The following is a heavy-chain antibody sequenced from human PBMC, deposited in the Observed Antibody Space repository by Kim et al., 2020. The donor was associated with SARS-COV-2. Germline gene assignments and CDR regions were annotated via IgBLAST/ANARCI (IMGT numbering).Heavy chain of an antibody. CDR3: ARVYGSGSYYPHYYGMDV. D-gene: IGHD3-10*01. CDR1: GYTFTSYG. Sequence: ASVKVSCKASGYTFTSYGISWVRQAPGQGLEWMGWISAYNGNTNYAQKLQGRVTMTTDTSTSTAYMELRSLRSDDTAVYYCARVYGSGSYYPHYYGMDVWGQGTTVTVSS. V-gene: IGHV1-18*01. J-gene: IGHJ6*02. CDR2: ISAYNGNT.